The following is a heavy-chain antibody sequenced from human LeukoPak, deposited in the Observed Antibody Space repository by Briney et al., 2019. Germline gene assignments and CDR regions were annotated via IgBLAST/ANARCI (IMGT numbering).Heavy chain of an antibody. V-gene: IGHV1-18*01. J-gene: IGHJ3*02. D-gene: IGHD3-10*01. CDR3: ARVEYYYGSGSYYPSVAFDI. CDR2: ISAYNGNT. CDR1: GYTFTSYG. Sequence: GASVKVSCKASGYTFTSYGISWVRQAPGQGLEWMGWISAYNGNTNYAQKLQGRVTMTTDTSTSTAYMELRSLRSDDTAVYYCARVEYYYGSGSYYPSVAFDIWGQGTMVTVSS.